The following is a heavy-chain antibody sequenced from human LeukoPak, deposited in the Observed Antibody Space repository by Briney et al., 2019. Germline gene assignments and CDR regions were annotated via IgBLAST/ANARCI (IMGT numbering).Heavy chain of an antibody. CDR3: ARGYCSGGSCYSYYYYNYMDV. CDR1: GYSISSGYY. Sequence: PSETLSLTCTVSGYSISSGYYWGWIRQPPGKGLEWIGSIHYSGSTNYNPSLKSRVTISVDTSKNQFSLKLSSVTAADTAVYYCARGYCSGGSCYSYYYYNYMDVWGKGTTVTVSS. J-gene: IGHJ6*03. D-gene: IGHD2-15*01. V-gene: IGHV4-38-2*02. CDR2: IHYSGST.